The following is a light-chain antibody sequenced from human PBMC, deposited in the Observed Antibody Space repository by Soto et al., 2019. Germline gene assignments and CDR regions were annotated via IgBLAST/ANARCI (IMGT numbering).Light chain of an antibody. V-gene: IGKV1-17*03. CDR1: QGINDN. Sequence: DIQMTQSPSAMSASVGDRVTITCRASQGINDNLAWFQQKPGQVPKRLIYGAFSLQRGVPSRFSGSGSGTEFTLTISSLQPEDFATYYCLQHNTFPWTIGQGTKVDIK. J-gene: IGKJ1*01. CDR3: LQHNTFPWT. CDR2: GAF.